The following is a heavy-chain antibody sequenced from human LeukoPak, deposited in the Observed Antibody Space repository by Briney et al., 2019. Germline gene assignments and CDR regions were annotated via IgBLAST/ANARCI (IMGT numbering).Heavy chain of an antibody. V-gene: IGHV4-61*02. Sequence: SETLSLTCTVSGGSISSGSYYWRWTRQPAGRGLEWIERIYTSGSTNYNPSLKSRVTISVDTSKNHFSLKLSSVTAADTAVYYCARDVGGVDYWGQGALVTVSS. CDR1: GGSISSGSYY. CDR2: IYTSGST. J-gene: IGHJ4*02. CDR3: ARDVGGVDY. D-gene: IGHD3-10*01.